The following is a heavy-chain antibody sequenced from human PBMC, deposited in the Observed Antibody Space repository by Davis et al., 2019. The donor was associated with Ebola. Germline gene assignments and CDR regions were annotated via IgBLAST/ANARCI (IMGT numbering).Heavy chain of an antibody. V-gene: IGHV3-23*01. D-gene: IGHD2-8*01. J-gene: IGHJ4*02. CDR3: AEGGTNNFLGAN. Sequence: PGGSLRLSCAASGFTLMNHGVSWVRQAPGKGLEWVSHISAGGGPTYGDSIRGRFTISRDISTNTLYLQMNSLRAEDTAVFYCAEGGTNNFLGANWGQGTLVTVSS. CDR2: ISAGGGPT. CDR1: GFTLMNHG.